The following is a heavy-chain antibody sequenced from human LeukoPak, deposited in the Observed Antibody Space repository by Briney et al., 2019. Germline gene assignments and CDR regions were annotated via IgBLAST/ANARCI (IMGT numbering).Heavy chain of an antibody. J-gene: IGHJ4*02. CDR3: ARGPITMVRGVMGY. V-gene: IGHV4-34*01. CDR1: GVSFSGYY. D-gene: IGHD3-10*01. Sequence: SETLSLTCAVYGVSFSGYYWSWIRQPPGKGLEWIGEINHSGSTNYNPSLKSRVTISVDTSKNQFSLKLSSVTAADTAVYYCARGPITMVRGVMGYWGQGTLVTVSS. CDR2: INHSGST.